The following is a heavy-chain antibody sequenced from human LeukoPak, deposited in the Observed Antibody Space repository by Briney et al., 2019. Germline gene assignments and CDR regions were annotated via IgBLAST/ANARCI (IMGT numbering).Heavy chain of an antibody. D-gene: IGHD6-19*01. J-gene: IGHJ4*02. Sequence: GESLKISCKGSGYSFTSYWIGWVRQIPGKGLEWMGIIYPGDSDTRYSPSFQGQVTISADKSISTAYLQWSSLKASDTAMYYCARRIAVAGTRGNTRYFDYWGQGTLVTVSS. V-gene: IGHV5-51*01. CDR2: IYPGDSDT. CDR1: GYSFTSYW. CDR3: ARRIAVAGTRGNTRYFDY.